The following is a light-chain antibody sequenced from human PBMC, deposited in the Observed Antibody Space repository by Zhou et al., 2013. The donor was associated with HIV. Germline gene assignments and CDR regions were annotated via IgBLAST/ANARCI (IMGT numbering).Light chain of an antibody. CDR1: QNVKNY. J-gene: IGKJ5*01. Sequence: NVLAQSPPTLSLSPGERATLSCRAGQNVKNYLGWYQQKPGQAPRLLIYDAFNRAPGIPARFSGSGSGTDFTLTISSLEPEDFGVYYCQQRLNWPITFGQGTRLEI. CDR3: QQRLNWPIT. V-gene: IGKV3-11*01. CDR2: DAF.